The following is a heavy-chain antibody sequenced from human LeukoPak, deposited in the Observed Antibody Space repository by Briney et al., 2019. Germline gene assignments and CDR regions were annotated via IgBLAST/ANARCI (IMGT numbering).Heavy chain of an antibody. D-gene: IGHD2-2*01. V-gene: IGHV3-23*01. Sequence: GGSLRLSCAASGFTLSSYGMSWVRQAPGKGLEWVSAISGSGGSTYYADSVKGRFTISRDNSKNTLYLQMNSLRAEDTAVYYCAKDHKGYPYYYYYMDVWGKGTTVTVSS. CDR3: AKDHKGYPYYYYYMDV. CDR2: ISGSGGST. J-gene: IGHJ6*03. CDR1: GFTLSSYG.